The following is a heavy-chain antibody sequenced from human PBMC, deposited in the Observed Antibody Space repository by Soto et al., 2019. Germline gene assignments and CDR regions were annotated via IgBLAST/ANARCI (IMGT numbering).Heavy chain of an antibody. Sequence: SETMCLTCAVAGGYSSSGGYSWSWIRQPPGKGLEWIGYIYHSGSTYYNPSLKSRVTISVDRSKNQFSLKLSSVTAADMAVYFCARVPYPWGQGTLVTVSS. CDR2: IYHSGST. CDR1: GGYSSSGGYS. J-gene: IGHJ5*02. V-gene: IGHV4-30-2*01. CDR3: ARVPYP.